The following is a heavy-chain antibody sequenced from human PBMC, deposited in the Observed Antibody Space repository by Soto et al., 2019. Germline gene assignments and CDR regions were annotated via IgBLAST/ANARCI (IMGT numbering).Heavy chain of an antibody. CDR3: ATTYFFGSGSGY. D-gene: IGHD3-10*01. CDR1: GGSISSSSYY. CDR2: IYYSGST. V-gene: IGHV4-39*01. J-gene: IGHJ4*02. Sequence: QLQLQESGPGLVKPSETLSLTCTVSGGSISSSSYYWGWIRQPPGKGLGWIGSIYYSGSTYYNPSLKSRVTISVDTSKNQFSLKLTSVTAADTAVYYCATTYFFGSGSGYWGQGTLVTVSS.